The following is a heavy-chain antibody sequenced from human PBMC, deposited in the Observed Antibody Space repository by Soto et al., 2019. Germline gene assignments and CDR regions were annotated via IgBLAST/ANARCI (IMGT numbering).Heavy chain of an antibody. Sequence: GGSLRLSCAASGFTFSSYGMHWVRQAPGKGLEWVAVISYDGSNKYYADSVKGRFTISRDNSKNTLYLQMNSLRAEDTAVYYCAKDGAYSGYDSAPSYWGQGTLVTVSS. CDR2: ISYDGSNK. D-gene: IGHD5-12*01. V-gene: IGHV3-30*18. J-gene: IGHJ4*02. CDR1: GFTFSSYG. CDR3: AKDGAYSGYDSAPSY.